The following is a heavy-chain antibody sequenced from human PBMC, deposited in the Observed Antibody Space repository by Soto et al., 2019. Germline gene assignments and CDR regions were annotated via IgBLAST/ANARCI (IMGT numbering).Heavy chain of an antibody. D-gene: IGHD1-1*01. Sequence: ASVKVSCKASGYTFTSYGITWVRQAPGQGLEWMGWISAHNGNTDYAQKLQGRVIVTRDTSTSTAYMDLRSLISDDTAVYYCARGRYGDYWGQGALVTVSS. V-gene: IGHV1-18*01. CDR1: GYTFTSYG. CDR3: ARGRYGDY. J-gene: IGHJ4*02. CDR2: ISAHNGNT.